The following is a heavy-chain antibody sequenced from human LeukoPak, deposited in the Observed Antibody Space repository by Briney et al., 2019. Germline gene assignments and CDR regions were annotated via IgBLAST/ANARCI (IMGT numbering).Heavy chain of an antibody. CDR1: GDSVSSNGAA. D-gene: IGHD1-7*01. Sequence: SQTLSLTCDISGDSVSSNGAAWNWIRQSPSRGLEWLGRTYYRSKWYNDYAVSLKSRMTINADTSKNHFSLQLKSVTPEDTAVYYCARSGGTASRNYERATFDYWGQGTLVAVSS. CDR2: TYYRSKWYN. CDR3: ARSGGTASRNYERATFDY. J-gene: IGHJ4*02. V-gene: IGHV6-1*01.